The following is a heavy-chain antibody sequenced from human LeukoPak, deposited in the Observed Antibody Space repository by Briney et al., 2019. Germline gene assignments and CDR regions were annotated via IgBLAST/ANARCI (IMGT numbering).Heavy chain of an antibody. V-gene: IGHV3-7*01. D-gene: IGHD4-23*01. CDR1: GFTVSNAW. J-gene: IGHJ4*02. CDR3: ARDYGGNAVVDY. CDR2: IKQDGSEK. Sequence: PGGSLRLSCAASGFTVSNAWMSWVRQAPGKGLEWVANIKQDGSEKYYVDSVKGRFTISRDNAKNSLYLQMNSLRAEDTAVYYCARDYGGNAVVDYWGQGTLVTVSS.